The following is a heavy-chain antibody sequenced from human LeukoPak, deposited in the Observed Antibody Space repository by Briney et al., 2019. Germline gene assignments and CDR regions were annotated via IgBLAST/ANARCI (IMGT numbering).Heavy chain of an antibody. V-gene: IGHV1-18*01. J-gene: IGHJ5*02. CDR3: ARGKKPGVAVAGTGYFFDP. CDR2: ISTYIDKI. Sequence: VASVKVSCTASGYTFTSYGISWVRQAPGQGLEWMGWISTYIDKINYAHKFQGRVTMTTDTSTSTAYMEMSSLRTDDTAIYYCARGKKPGVAVAGTGYFFDPWGQGTLVIVSS. CDR1: GYTFTSYG. D-gene: IGHD6-19*01.